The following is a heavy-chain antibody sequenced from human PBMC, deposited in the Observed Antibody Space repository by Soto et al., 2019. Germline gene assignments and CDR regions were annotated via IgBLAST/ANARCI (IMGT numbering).Heavy chain of an antibody. CDR2: ISSVSSHI. CDR1: GFTFNMYT. V-gene: IGHV3-21*01. Sequence: FRLSCAASGFTFNMYTMNWVRQAPGKGLEWVSSISSVSSHIYYADSVKGRFTISRDNAKDSLYLQMNSLRAEDTAVYHCPRDRYDAIDYYYAVDYWGQGTMVTVSS. D-gene: IGHD3-22*01. J-gene: IGHJ4*02. CDR3: PRDRYDAIDYYYAVDY.